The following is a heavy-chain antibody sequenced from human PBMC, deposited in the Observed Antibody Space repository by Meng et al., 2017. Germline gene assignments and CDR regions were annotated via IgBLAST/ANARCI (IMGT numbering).Heavy chain of an antibody. V-gene: IGHV4-61*02. CDR2: IYTSGST. Sequence: SETLSLTCTVSGGSISSGSYYWSWIRQPAGKGLEWIGRIYTSGSTNYNPSLKSRVTISVDTSKNQFSLKLSSVTAADTAVYYCASNDFWSGRYYYGMDVWGQGTTVTVSS. D-gene: IGHD3-3*01. J-gene: IGHJ6*02. CDR1: GGSISSGSYY. CDR3: ASNDFWSGRYYYGMDV.